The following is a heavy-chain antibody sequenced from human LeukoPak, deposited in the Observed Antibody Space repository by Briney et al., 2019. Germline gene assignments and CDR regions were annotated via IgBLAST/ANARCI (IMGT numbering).Heavy chain of an antibody. CDR1: GFTFSSYG. J-gene: IGHJ4*02. V-gene: IGHV3-33*01. CDR3: ARGEQQLVLPFDY. CDR2: IWYDGSNK. Sequence: GGSLRPSCAASGFTFSSYGMHWVRQAPGKGLEWVAVIWYDGSNKYYADSVKGRFTISRDNSKNTLYLQMNSLRAEDTAVYYCARGEQQLVLPFDYWGQGTLVTVSS. D-gene: IGHD6-13*01.